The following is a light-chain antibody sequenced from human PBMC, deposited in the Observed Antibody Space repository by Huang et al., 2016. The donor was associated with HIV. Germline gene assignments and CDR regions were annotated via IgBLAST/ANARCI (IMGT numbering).Light chain of an antibody. V-gene: IGKV1-NL1*01. J-gene: IGKJ1*01. Sequence: DIQMTQSPSSLSASVGDRVTITCRASQGISNSLVWYQQKPGKAPKLLLYAASRLESGVPSRFSGSGSATDYTLTISSLQPEDFATYYCQQSDSNPWTFGQETKVEIK. CDR2: AAS. CDR3: QQSDSNPWT. CDR1: QGISNS.